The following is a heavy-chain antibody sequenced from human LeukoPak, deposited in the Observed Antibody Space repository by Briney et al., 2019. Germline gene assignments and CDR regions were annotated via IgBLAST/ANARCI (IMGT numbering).Heavy chain of an antibody. CDR3: ARASDRMYDEFWEGYFSSFDF. D-gene: IGHD3-3*01. CDR1: GFTFSSYA. CDR2: ISGSGGST. Sequence: PGGSLRLSCAASGFTFSSYAMSWVRQAPGKGLEGVSAISGSGGSTYYADSVKGRFTISRDNSKNTLYLQMNSLRAEDTAVYYCARASDRMYDEFWEGYFSSFDFWGQGTLVTVSS. V-gene: IGHV3-23*01. J-gene: IGHJ4*02.